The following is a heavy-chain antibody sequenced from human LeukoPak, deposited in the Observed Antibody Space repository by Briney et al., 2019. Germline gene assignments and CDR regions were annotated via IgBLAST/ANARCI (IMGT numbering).Heavy chain of an antibody. Sequence: GGSLRLPCAASGFTFSSYEMNWVRQAPGKGLEWVSYISSSGSTRYYADSVKGRFTISRDNAKNSLYLQMNSLRAEDTAVYFCARDLPYYDTSGYYGYWGQGTLVTVSS. CDR2: ISSSGSTR. CDR1: GFTFSSYE. CDR3: ARDLPYYDTSGYYGY. V-gene: IGHV3-48*03. J-gene: IGHJ4*02. D-gene: IGHD3-22*01.